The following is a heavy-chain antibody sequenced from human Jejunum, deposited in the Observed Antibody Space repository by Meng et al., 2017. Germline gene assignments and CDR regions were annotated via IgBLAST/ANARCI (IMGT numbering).Heavy chain of an antibody. CDR3: ARGYDFLTGFFFDS. J-gene: IGHJ4*02. CDR2: IFDTGVT. Sequence: GSLRLSCDVSGGSIISSHWWTWVRQAPGKGLEWIGEIFDTGVTSHNPSLKSRVTMSIDKSKNQFSLKLTSVTAADTAVYFCARGYDFLTGFFFDSWGQGTLVTVSS. D-gene: IGHD3-9*01. CDR1: GGSIISSHW. V-gene: IGHV4-4*01.